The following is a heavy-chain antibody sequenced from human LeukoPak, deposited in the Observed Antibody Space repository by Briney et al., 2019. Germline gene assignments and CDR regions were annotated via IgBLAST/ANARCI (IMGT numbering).Heavy chain of an antibody. CDR3: AKDRDYVNYFDY. J-gene: IGHJ4*02. D-gene: IGHD4-17*01. V-gene: IGHV3-23*01. CDR2: ISGSGGST. Sequence: PGGSLRLSCAASGLTFSSYAMSWVRQAPGKGLEWVSAISGSGGSTYYADSVKGRFTISRDNSKNTLYLQMNSLRAEDTAVYYCAKDRDYVNYFDYWGQGTLVTVSS. CDR1: GLTFSSYA.